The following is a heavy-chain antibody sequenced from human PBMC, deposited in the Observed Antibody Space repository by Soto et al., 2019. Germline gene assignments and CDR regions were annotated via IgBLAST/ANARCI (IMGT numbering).Heavy chain of an antibody. V-gene: IGHV1-18*01. D-gene: IGHD2-8*02. CDR1: GYDFTSYG. Sequence: QGQLLQSGDEVKKPGASVRVSCRASGYDFTSYGISWVRQAPGQGLEWVSWISAYNGKRDTAQKFQGRVTMTLATSPDTAHMELGDLASAATAVYYCAGARTVASIHDAFEIWGQGTMVAVSS. J-gene: IGHJ3*02. CDR2: ISAYNGKR. CDR3: AGARTVASIHDAFEI.